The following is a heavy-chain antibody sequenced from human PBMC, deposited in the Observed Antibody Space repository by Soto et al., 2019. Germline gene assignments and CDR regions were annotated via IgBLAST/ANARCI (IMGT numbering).Heavy chain of an antibody. V-gene: IGHV3-30*18. CDR2: ISYDGSNK. D-gene: IGHD3-16*01. J-gene: IGHJ6*04. CDR3: AKEVGDVISPSARLFYSSSYGMAA. CDR1: GFTFSSYG. Sequence: QVQLVESGGGVVQPGRSLRLSCAASGFTFSSYGMHWVRQAPGKGLEWVAVISYDGSNKYYADSVKGRFTISRDNSKNRRILKRKGLRAGARLVIYGAKEVGDVISPSARLFYSSSYGMAAWGKGT.